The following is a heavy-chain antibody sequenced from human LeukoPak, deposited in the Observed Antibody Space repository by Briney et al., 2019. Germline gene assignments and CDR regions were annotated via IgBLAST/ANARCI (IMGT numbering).Heavy chain of an antibody. CDR2: IRSITYGGTT. Sequence: GGSLRLSCTGFRYTLGDHAMAWVPPAPGKGLEWVGFIRSITYGGTTEYATSVKGRFAISRADSISIAYLQMNSLKTEDTAVYYCGRGPIQLWLHNGMDVWGQGTTVTVSS. CDR1: RYTLGDHA. CDR3: GRGPIQLWLHNGMDV. D-gene: IGHD5-18*01. V-gene: IGHV3-49*04. J-gene: IGHJ6*02.